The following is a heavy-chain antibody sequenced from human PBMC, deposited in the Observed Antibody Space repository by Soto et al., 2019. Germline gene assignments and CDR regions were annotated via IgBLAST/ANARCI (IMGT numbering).Heavy chain of an antibody. V-gene: IGHV3-23*01. Sequence: PGGSLRLSCAASGFKFSSYAMHWVRQAPGKGLEWVTHICGGGGRTYYADSVKGRFTISRDNSKNTLYLQMNSLRAEDTAVYYCAKYYSGYDYWGQGTLVTVSS. CDR1: GFKFSSYA. CDR3: AKYYSGYDY. CDR2: ICGGGGRT. J-gene: IGHJ4*02. D-gene: IGHD5-12*01.